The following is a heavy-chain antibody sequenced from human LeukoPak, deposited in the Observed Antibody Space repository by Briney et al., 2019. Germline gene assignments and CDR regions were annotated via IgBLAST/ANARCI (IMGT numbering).Heavy chain of an antibody. V-gene: IGHV5-51*01. CDR2: IHPGDSDT. CDR1: GYFFTNYW. CDR3: ARLTMAGTNYYYAMDV. Sequence: GESLKISCKGSGYFFTNYWIGWVRQMPGKGLEWMGIIHPGDSDTTYSPSFQGQVTISADKSISTAYLQWSSLKASDTAMYYCARLTMAGTNYYYAMDVWGQGTTVTVSS. J-gene: IGHJ6*02. D-gene: IGHD6-19*01.